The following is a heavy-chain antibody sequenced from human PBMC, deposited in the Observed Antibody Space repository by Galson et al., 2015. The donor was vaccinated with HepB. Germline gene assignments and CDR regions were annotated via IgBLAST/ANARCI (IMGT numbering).Heavy chain of an antibody. CDR2: IKQDGSEK. D-gene: IGHD5-24*01. J-gene: IGHJ4*02. Sequence: SLRLSCAASGFTFSSYWMSWVRQAPGKGLEWVANIKQDGSEKYYVDSVKGRFTISRDNAKNSLYLQMNSLRAEDTAVYYCARDRLWLQFWGTFDYWGQGTLVTVSS. CDR3: ARDRLWLQFWGTFDY. V-gene: IGHV3-7*03. CDR1: GFTFSSYW.